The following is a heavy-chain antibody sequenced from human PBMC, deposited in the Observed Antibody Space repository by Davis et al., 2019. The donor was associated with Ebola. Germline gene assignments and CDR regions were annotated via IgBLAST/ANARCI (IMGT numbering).Heavy chain of an antibody. CDR1: GYTFKNYA. Sequence: ASVKVSCKASGYTFKNYAISWVRQAPGQGLEWMGWISAYNGNTAYAQILQGRVTMITDTSTGTAYMELRSLRSDDTAVYFCARTSIVGTTTTASDIWGQGTMVTVSS. CDR2: ISAYNGNT. V-gene: IGHV1-18*01. J-gene: IGHJ3*02. D-gene: IGHD1-26*01. CDR3: ARTSIVGTTTTASDI.